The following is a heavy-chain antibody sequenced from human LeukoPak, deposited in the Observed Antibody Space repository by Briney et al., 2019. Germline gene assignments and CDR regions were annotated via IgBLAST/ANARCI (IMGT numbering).Heavy chain of an antibody. J-gene: IGHJ3*02. V-gene: IGHV3-21*01. D-gene: IGHD2-8*01. CDR1: GFSFSSHS. CDR2: ISSSSSYI. CDR3: ARDSRDLRMDDPFDI. Sequence: GGSLRLSCAASGFSFSSHSMNWVRQAPGKGLEWVSSISSSSSYILYADSVKGRFTISRDNAKNSLYLQMNSLRAEDTAVYYCARDSRDLRMDDPFDIWGLGTMVTVSS.